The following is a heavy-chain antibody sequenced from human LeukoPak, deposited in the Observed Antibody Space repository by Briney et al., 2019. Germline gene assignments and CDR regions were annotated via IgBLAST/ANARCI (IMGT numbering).Heavy chain of an antibody. J-gene: IGHJ4*02. CDR3: AKTKYSSGHTPFDY. CDR1: GFTFSNYN. Sequence: PGGSLRLSCAASGFTFSNYNMNWVRQAPGKGLEWVANIKQDGSEKYYVDSVKGRFTISRDNAKNTLYLQMNSLRAEDTAVYYCAKTKYSSGHTPFDYWGQGTLVTISS. V-gene: IGHV3-7*01. D-gene: IGHD6-19*01. CDR2: IKQDGSEK.